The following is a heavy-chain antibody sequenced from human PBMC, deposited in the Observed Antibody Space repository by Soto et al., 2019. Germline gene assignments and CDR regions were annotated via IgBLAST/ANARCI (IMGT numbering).Heavy chain of an antibody. D-gene: IGHD3-10*01. J-gene: IGHJ6*02. CDR1: GYTFTTYG. CDR3: TREGIAPYYPCCMDV. Sequence: GASVKVSCKASGYTFTTYGISWVRQAPGQGLEWLGWINTHNGNTNYAQNLQGRVIMTADTSTNTAYMELRSLRSDDTAIYYCTREGIAPYYPCCMDVSCQAITVTVSS. CDR2: INTHNGNT. V-gene: IGHV1-18*01.